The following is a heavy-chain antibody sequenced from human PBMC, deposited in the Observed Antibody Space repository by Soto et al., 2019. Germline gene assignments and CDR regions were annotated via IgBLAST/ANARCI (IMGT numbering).Heavy chain of an antibody. CDR3: AREGGYYGSGSFRFDP. CDR2: IIPILGIA. CDR1: GGTFSSYT. Sequence: QVQLVQSGAEVKKPGSSVKVSCKASGGTFSSYTISWVRQAPGQGLEWMGRIIPILGIANYAQKFQGRVTITXXKXTXXAYMELSSLRSEDTAVYYCAREGGYYGSGSFRFDPWGQGTLVTVSS. D-gene: IGHD3-10*01. V-gene: IGHV1-69*08. J-gene: IGHJ5*02.